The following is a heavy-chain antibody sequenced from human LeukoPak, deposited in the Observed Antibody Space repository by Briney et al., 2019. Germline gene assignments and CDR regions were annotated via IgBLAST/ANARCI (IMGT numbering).Heavy chain of an antibody. CDR2: VSDDSGKI. J-gene: IGHJ5*02. CDR3: AREYDSSWPS. V-gene: IGHV3-23*01. Sequence: GGSLRLSCAASGFSFRTYAMAWVRQAPGKGLEWVSAVSDDSGKIYYANSVKGRFTISRDNSKSTLFMQMNSLRVEDTAVYYCAREYDSSWPSWGQGTLVTVSS. CDR1: GFSFRTYA. D-gene: IGHD3-22*01.